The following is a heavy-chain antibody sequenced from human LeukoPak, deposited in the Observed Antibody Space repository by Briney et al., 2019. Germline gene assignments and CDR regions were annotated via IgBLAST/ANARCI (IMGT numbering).Heavy chain of an antibody. CDR1: GFTFSSYG. CDR2: ISYDGSNK. J-gene: IGHJ4*02. Sequence: PGGSLRLSCAASGFTFSSYGMHWVRQAPGKGLEWVAVISYDGSNKYYADSVKGRFTISRDNSKNALYLQMNSLRAEDTAVYYCAKDDGFGELGGYYFDYWGQGTLVTVSS. D-gene: IGHD3-10*01. V-gene: IGHV3-30*18. CDR3: AKDDGFGELGGYYFDY.